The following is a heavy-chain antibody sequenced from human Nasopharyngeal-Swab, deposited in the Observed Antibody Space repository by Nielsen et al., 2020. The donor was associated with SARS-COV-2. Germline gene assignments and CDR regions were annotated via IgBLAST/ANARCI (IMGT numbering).Heavy chain of an antibody. CDR3: AKDGGWGYYYYGMDV. CDR2: ISASGVTT. V-gene: IGHV3-23*01. J-gene: IGHJ6*02. D-gene: IGHD6-19*01. Sequence: GGSLRLSCAASGFTFSRFGMGWVRQAPGKGLEWVSAISASGVTTYYADSVKGRFTISRDNSKNTLYLQMNSLRAEDTAVYYCAKDGGWGYYYYGMDVWGQGTTVTVSS. CDR1: GFTFSRFG.